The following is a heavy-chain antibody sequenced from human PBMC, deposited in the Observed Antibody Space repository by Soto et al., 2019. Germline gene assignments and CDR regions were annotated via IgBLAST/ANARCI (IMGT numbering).Heavy chain of an antibody. CDR2: VYNSGNT. Sequence: LSLTCTVSGGSMTGYFWTWIRQPAGKGLEWIGHVYNSGNTDYNPSLESRITMAVDTSKQQFSLKLKSVTAADTAMYYCARTHWVYGTEFWGQGTLVTVSS. J-gene: IGHJ4*02. V-gene: IGHV4-4*07. CDR1: GGSMTGYF. D-gene: IGHD2-8*01. CDR3: ARTHWVYGTEF.